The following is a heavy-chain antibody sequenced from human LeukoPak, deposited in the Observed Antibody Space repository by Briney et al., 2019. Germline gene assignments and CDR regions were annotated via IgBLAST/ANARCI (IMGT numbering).Heavy chain of an antibody. V-gene: IGHV3-48*01. CDR3: VRDNPRCCGVIPANIDDY. J-gene: IGHJ4*02. CDR1: GFTFSSYA. CDR2: INGGGSPI. D-gene: IGHD2-21*01. Sequence: GGSLRLSCAASGFTFSSYAMSWVRQAPGKGLEWVSYINGGGSPIFYADSVRGRFTISRDNAKNSLHLQMNSLRAEDTAVYYCVRDNPRCCGVIPANIDDYWGQGTLVTASS.